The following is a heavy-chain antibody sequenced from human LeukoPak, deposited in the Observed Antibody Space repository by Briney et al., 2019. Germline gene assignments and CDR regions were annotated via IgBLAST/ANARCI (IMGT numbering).Heavy chain of an antibody. Sequence: GGSLRLSCAASGFTFSSYAMSWVRQAPGKGLEWVSAISGSGGSTYYADSVKGRFTISRDNSKNTLYLQMNSLRAEDTAVYYCAKGPHIVVVVAATSPNDYWGQGTLVTVSS. CDR3: AKGPHIVVVVAATSPNDY. CDR1: GFTFSSYA. J-gene: IGHJ4*02. CDR2: ISGSGGST. D-gene: IGHD2-15*01. V-gene: IGHV3-23*01.